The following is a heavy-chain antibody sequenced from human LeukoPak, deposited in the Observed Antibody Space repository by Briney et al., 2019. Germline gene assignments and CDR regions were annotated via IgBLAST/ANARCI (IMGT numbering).Heavy chain of an antibody. Sequence: ASVKVSCKASGYTFTSYYMHWVRQAPGQGLEWMGIINPSGGSTSYAQKFQGRVTMTRDTSTSTVYMELSSLRSEDTAVYYCARDLRARAVPEYYFDYWGQGTLVTVSS. CDR2: INPSGGST. D-gene: IGHD2-2*01. V-gene: IGHV1-46*01. CDR1: GYTFTSYY. J-gene: IGHJ4*02. CDR3: ARDLRARAVPEYYFDY.